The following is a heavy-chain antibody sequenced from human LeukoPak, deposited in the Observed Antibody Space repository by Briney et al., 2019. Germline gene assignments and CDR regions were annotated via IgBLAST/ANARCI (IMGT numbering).Heavy chain of an antibody. CDR1: GYSFTSYW. CDR2: IYPGDSDT. D-gene: IGHD3-10*01. CDR3: ARRTMVREVGNWFDP. V-gene: IGHV5-51*01. J-gene: IGHJ5*02. Sequence: GESLKISCKGSGYSFTSYWIGWVRQMPGKGLEWMGIIYPGDSDTRYSPSFQGQVTISADKSISTAYLQWSSLKASDTAMYYCARRTMVREVGNWFDPWGQGTLVTVSS.